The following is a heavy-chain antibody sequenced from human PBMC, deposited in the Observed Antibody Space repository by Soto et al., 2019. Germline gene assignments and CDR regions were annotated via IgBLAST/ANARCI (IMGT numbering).Heavy chain of an antibody. Sequence: SVKVSCKASGGTFSSYAISWVRQAPGQGLEWMGGIIPIFGTANYAQKFQGRVTITADESTSTAYMELSSLRSEDTAVYYCASKIGYCSSTSCYWEFDYWGQGTLVTVSS. J-gene: IGHJ4*02. CDR2: IIPIFGTA. CDR1: GGTFSSYA. CDR3: ASKIGYCSSTSCYWEFDY. D-gene: IGHD2-2*01. V-gene: IGHV1-69*13.